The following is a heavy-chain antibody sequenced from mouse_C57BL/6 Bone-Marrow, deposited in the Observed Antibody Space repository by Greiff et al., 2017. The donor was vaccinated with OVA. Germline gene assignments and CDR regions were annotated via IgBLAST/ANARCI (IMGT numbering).Heavy chain of an antibody. D-gene: IGHD2-4*01. J-gene: IGHJ2*01. CDR3: ASLGDYDGYYGC. CDR1: GFTFSSYA. Sequence: DVMLVESGGGLVKPGGSLKLSCAASGFTFSSYAMSWVRQTPEKRLEWVATISDGGSYTYYPDNVKGRFTISRDNANNNLYLQMSHLKSEDTAVYYCASLGDYDGYYGCWGQGTTVTVA. V-gene: IGHV5-4*03. CDR2: ISDGGSYT.